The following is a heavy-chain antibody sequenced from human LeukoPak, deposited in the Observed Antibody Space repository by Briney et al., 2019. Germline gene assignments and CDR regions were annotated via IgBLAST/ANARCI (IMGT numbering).Heavy chain of an antibody. Sequence: SETLSLTCTVSGGSISSGSYYWSWIRQPPGKGLEWIGEINHSGSTNYNPSLKSRVTISVDTSKNQFSLKLSSVTAADTAVYYCARGPRGYSGYPSGPTGHWYYGMDVWGQGTTVTVSS. CDR3: ARGPRGYSGYPSGPTGHWYYGMDV. V-gene: IGHV4-39*07. CDR2: INHSGST. J-gene: IGHJ6*02. D-gene: IGHD5-12*01. CDR1: GGSISSGSYY.